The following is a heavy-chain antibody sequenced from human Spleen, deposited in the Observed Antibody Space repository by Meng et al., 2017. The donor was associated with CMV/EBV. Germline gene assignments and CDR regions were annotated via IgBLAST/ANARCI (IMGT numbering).Heavy chain of an antibody. V-gene: IGHV4-61*01. J-gene: IGHJ5*02. D-gene: IGHD2-2*01. CDR2: IYNRETT. Sequence: SETLSLTCTVSGGSVSSTSYYWSWIRQPPGKGLEWIGYIYNRETTNYNPSLKSRVTISVDTSKNQFSLKLSSVTAADTAVYYCARDYSCRSDSCYQGIDPWSQGTLVTVSS. CDR3: ARDYSCRSDSCYQGIDP. CDR1: GGSVSSTSYY.